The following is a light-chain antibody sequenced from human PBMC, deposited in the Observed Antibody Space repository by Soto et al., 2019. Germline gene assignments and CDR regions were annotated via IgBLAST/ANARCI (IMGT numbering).Light chain of an antibody. CDR1: QSVSNNY. CDR3: QQYGSSGT. V-gene: IGKV3-20*01. CDR2: GAS. J-gene: IGKJ1*01. Sequence: EIVLAQSPGTPSLSPGERATLSCMASQSVSNNYLAWYQQKPGQAPRLLIYGASNRATGIPDRFSGSGSGTDFTLTISRLEPEDFAVYYCQQYGSSGTFGQGTKVDIK.